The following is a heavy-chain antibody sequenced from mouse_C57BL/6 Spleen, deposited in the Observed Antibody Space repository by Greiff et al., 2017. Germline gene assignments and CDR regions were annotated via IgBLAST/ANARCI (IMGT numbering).Heavy chain of an antibody. Sequence: EVQLQQSGAELVKPGASVKLSCTASGFNIKDYYMHWVKQRTEQGLEWIGRIDPEDGETKYAPKFPGKATITADTASTTAYLQLSSLTYEDTAVYYCARSGIYAGYLYYAMDYWGQGTSVTVSS. CDR3: ARSGIYAGYLYYAMDY. V-gene: IGHV14-2*01. J-gene: IGHJ4*01. CDR2: IDPEDGET. D-gene: IGHD2-3*01. CDR1: GFNIKDYY.